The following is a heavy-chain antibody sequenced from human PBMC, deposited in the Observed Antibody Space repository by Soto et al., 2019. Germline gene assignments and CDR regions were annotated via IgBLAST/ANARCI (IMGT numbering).Heavy chain of an antibody. D-gene: IGHD6-13*01. Sequence: SETLSLTCTVSGGSISSGGYYWSWIRQHPGKGLEWIGYIYYSGSTYYNPSLKSRVTISVDTSKDQFSLKLSSVTAADTAVYYCARDSDSSTPYYYGMDVWGQGTTVTVSS. V-gene: IGHV4-31*03. CDR2: IYYSGST. J-gene: IGHJ6*02. CDR3: ARDSDSSTPYYYGMDV. CDR1: GGSISSGGYY.